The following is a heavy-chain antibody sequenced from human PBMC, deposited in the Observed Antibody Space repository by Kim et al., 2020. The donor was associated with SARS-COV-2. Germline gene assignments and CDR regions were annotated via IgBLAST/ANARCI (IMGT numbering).Heavy chain of an antibody. D-gene: IGHD3-10*01. Sequence: SETLSLTCAVYGGSFSGYYWSWIRQPPGKGLEWIGEINHSGSTNYNPSLKSRVTISVDTSKNQFSLKLSSVTAADTAVYYCARGLKRITMVRGVIPYGMDVWGQGTTVTVSS. CDR2: INHSGST. CDR1: GGSFSGYY. J-gene: IGHJ6*02. CDR3: ARGLKRITMVRGVIPYGMDV. V-gene: IGHV4-34*01.